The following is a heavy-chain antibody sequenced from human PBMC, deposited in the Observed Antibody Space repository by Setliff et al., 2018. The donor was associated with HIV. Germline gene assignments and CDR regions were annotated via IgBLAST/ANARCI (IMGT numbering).Heavy chain of an antibody. CDR2: IHYSGST. CDR1: GGSITGHY. J-gene: IGHJ3*02. D-gene: IGHD6-19*01. Sequence: SETLSLTCTVSGGSITGHYWSWIRQPPGKGLEWIGYIHYSGSTIYNPSLKSRVTISVDTSKNQFSLKLSSVTAADTAVYYCAGGLGEAVAGGDAFDIWGQGTMVTVSS. CDR3: AGGLGEAVAGGDAFDI. V-gene: IGHV4-59*11.